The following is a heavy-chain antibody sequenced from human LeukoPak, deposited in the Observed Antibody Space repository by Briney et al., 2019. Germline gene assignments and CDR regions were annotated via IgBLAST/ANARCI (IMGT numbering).Heavy chain of an antibody. V-gene: IGHV1-18*01. D-gene: IGHD6-19*01. CDR1: GYTFTSYG. J-gene: IGHJ3*02. CDR2: ISAYNGDT. Sequence: EASVKVSCKASGYTFTSYGISWVRQAPGQGLEWMGWISAYNGDTNYAQKLQGRVTMTTDTSTSIAYMELRSLRSDDTAVYYCARGLQENLAWLQAFSAFDIWGQGTMVTVSS. CDR3: ARGLQENLAWLQAFSAFDI.